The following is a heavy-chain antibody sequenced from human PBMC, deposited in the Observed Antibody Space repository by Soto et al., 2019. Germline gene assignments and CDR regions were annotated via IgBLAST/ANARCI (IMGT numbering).Heavy chain of an antibody. V-gene: IGHV1-69*12. J-gene: IGHJ5*02. Sequence: QVQLVQSGAEVKEPGSSVNVSCTTSGATFGNTAVTWVRQAPGQGLEWIGGIVPLFGTANYAQKFRGRVTITADESTSTAYMELSSLRTDDTAVYYCARDGDPGYSFWSGPLGGGRFDPWGQGTLVTVSS. CDR1: GATFGNTA. CDR3: ARDGDPGYSFWSGPLGGGRFDP. CDR2: IVPLFGTA. D-gene: IGHD3-3*01.